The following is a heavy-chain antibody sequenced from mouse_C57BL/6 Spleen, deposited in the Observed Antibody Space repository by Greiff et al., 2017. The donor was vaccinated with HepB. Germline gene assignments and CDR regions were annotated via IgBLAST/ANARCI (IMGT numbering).Heavy chain of an antibody. D-gene: IGHD2-4*01. CDR2: IYPGDGDT. CDR1: GYAFSSSW. CDR3: ARWDYDEGFAY. V-gene: IGHV1-82*01. Sequence: VQRVESGPELVKPGASVKISCKASGYAFSSSWMNWVKQRPGKGLEWIGRIYPGDGDTNYNGKFKGKATLTADKSSSTAYMQLSSLTSEDSAVYVCARWDYDEGFAYWGQGTLVTVSA. J-gene: IGHJ3*01.